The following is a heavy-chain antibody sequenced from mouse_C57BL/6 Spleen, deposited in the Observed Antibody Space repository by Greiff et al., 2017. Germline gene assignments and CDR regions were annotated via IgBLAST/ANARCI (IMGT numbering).Heavy chain of an antibody. Sequence: EVMLVESGGGLVKPGGSLKLSCAASGFTFSSYTMSWVRQTPEKRLEWVATISGGGGNTYYPDSVKGRFTISRDNAKNTLYLQMSSLRSEDTALYYCARRYYGSRDYAMDYWGQGTSVTVSS. J-gene: IGHJ4*01. V-gene: IGHV5-9*01. CDR2: ISGGGGNT. CDR1: GFTFSSYT. D-gene: IGHD1-1*01. CDR3: ARRYYGSRDYAMDY.